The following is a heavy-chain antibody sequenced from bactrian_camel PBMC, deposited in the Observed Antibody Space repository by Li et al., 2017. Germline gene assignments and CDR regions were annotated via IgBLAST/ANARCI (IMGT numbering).Heavy chain of an antibody. J-gene: IGHJ4*01. Sequence: VQLVESGGGSVQTGGSLRLSCVLSGNARSRNVLGWFRQTPGKEHEGVAAIYTGLTGNTYYTDSVKGRFTISQDNAKNTVYLQMNSLEPEDTAMYYCVATDGGFGLRVGWPRKNEYVYWGQGTQVTVS. D-gene: IGHD5*01. V-gene: IGHV3S40*01. CDR2: IYTGLTGNT. CDR1: GNARSRNV. CDR3: VATDGGFGLRVGWPRKNEYVY.